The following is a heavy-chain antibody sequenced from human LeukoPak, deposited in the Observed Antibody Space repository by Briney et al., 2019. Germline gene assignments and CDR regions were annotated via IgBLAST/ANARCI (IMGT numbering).Heavy chain of an antibody. V-gene: IGHV3-48*04. D-gene: IGHD2-2*01. CDR3: ARDRVVVVPAAIGPYYYYYGMDV. CDR2: ISSDSSTI. J-gene: IGHJ6*02. CDR1: GFTFSSYS. Sequence: GGSLRLSCAASGFTFSSYSMNWVRQAPGKGLEWVSYISSDSSTIYYADSVKGRFTISSDNAKNSLYLQMNSLRAEDTAVYYCARDRVVVVPAAIGPYYYYYGMDVWGQGTTVTVSS.